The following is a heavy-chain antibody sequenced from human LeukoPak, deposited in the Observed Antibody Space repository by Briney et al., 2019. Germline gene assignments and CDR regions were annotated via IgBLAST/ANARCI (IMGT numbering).Heavy chain of an antibody. D-gene: IGHD3-22*01. Sequence: QPGGSLRLSCAASGFTFTSYGMRWVRQAPGKGLDWVLAISGSGGSTYYADSVKGRFTISRDNSKNTLYLQMNSLRAEDTAVYYCAKDHFSGSSAVMEYFFDYWGQGTLVTVSS. CDR1: GFTFTSYG. J-gene: IGHJ4*02. V-gene: IGHV3-23*01. CDR3: AKDHFSGSSAVMEYFFDY. CDR2: ISGSGGST.